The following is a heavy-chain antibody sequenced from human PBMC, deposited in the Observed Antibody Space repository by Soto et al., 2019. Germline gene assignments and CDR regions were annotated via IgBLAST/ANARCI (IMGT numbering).Heavy chain of an antibody. CDR1: SASISSSSYT. D-gene: IGHD2-2*01. CDR3: ARLHGYCMSSSGHGHYGMAG. CDR2: IYYSGTT. Sequence: QLQLQESGPGLVKPSETLSLTCTVSSASISSSSYTWGWIRQPPGKGLEWIGSIYYSGTTYYNPSLNSRVPVSVNTSKNQFSLKVTSVTAADKAVYSGARLHGYCMSSSGHGHYGMAGGG. V-gene: IGHV4-39*01. J-gene: IGHJ6*02.